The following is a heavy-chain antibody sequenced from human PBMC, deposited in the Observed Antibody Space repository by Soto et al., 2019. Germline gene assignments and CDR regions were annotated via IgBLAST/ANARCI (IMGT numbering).Heavy chain of an antibody. CDR3: ARAPNSVFRYFDWPSYCYFDL. CDR1: GGSISSYY. D-gene: IGHD3-9*01. Sequence: QVQLQESGPGLVKPSETLSLTCTVSGGSISSYYWSWIRQPPGKGLEWIGYIYYSGSTNYNPSLTSRVTTSVATSNNQFPLKLSPVTAADTAVYYCARAPNSVFRYFDWPSYCYFDLWGRGTLVTVSS. V-gene: IGHV4-59*01. CDR2: IYYSGST. J-gene: IGHJ2*01.